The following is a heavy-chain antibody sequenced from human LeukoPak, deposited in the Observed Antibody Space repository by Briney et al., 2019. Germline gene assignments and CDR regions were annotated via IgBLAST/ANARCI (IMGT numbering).Heavy chain of an antibody. Sequence: PGGSLRLSCAASGFTFSNYWMSWVRRAPGKGLEWVANIKQDGSETYSVDSVRGRFTISRDNAKNSLFLEMKSLRVDDTAVYYCTSAPNPFVHWGQGILVTVSS. CDR3: TSAPNPFVH. J-gene: IGHJ4*02. CDR2: IKQDGSET. V-gene: IGHV3-7*01. CDR1: GFTFSNYW.